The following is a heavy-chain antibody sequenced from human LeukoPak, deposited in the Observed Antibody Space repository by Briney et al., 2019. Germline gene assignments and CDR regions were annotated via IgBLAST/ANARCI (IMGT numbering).Heavy chain of an antibody. CDR1: GFTFSSYW. J-gene: IGHJ4*02. Sequence: GGSLRLSCAASGFTFSSYWMHWVRQAPGKGLVWVSRINTDGSSTSYADSVKGRFTISRDNAKNTPYLQMNSLRAEDTAVYYCARDFSAVAVADCWGQGTLVTVSS. CDR2: INTDGSST. CDR3: ARDFSAVAVADC. V-gene: IGHV3-74*01. D-gene: IGHD6-19*01.